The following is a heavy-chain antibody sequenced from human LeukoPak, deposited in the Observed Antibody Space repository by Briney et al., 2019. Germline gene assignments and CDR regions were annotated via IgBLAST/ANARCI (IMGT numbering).Heavy chain of an antibody. CDR2: INSDGSWT. V-gene: IGHV3-74*01. D-gene: IGHD2/OR15-2a*01. CDR1: GFTFSSYA. Sequence: GGSLRLSCAASGFTFSSYAMHWVRQVPGKGLVWVSHINSDGSWTSYADSVKGRFTISKDNAKNTVYLQMNSLRAEDTAVYYCVSFYETYWGRGTLVTVSS. CDR3: VSFYETY. J-gene: IGHJ4*02.